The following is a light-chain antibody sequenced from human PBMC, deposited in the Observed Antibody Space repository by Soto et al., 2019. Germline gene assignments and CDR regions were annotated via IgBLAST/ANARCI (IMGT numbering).Light chain of an antibody. Sequence: EIVLTQSPATLSLSPGERATLSCRASQSVSSDLAWYQQKPGQAPRLLIYDASNRATGIPARFSGSVTGTDFPLTISSLEPEDCAVYCCQQRSDLPLALTGGGGTKVEIK. J-gene: IGKJ4*01. CDR1: QSVSSD. CDR3: QQRSDLPLALT. V-gene: IGKV3-11*01. CDR2: DAS.